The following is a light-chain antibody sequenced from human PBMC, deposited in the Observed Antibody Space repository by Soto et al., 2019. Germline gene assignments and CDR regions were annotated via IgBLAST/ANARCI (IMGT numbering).Light chain of an antibody. J-gene: IGLJ3*02. V-gene: IGLV1-40*01. CDR3: PSYDRSLSARV. Sequence: QSVLTQPPSVSGAPGQRVTISGTGSNSNIGAGYDVHWYQQLPGTAPKLLIYANSNRPSGVPDRFSGSKSGTSASLAITGLQAEDEADYYCPSYDRSLSARVFGGGTKVTVL. CDR2: ANS. CDR1: NSNIGAGYD.